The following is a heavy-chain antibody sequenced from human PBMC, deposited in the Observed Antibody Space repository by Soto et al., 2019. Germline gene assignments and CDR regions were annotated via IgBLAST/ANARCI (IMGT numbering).Heavy chain of an antibody. Sequence: QLQLQESGPRLVKPSETLSLTCTVSGGSISSSSYYWGWICQPPGKGLEWIGSIYYSGSTYYNPSLKSRVTISVDTSKNQFSLKLSSVTAADTALYYCASSGYYDYWGQGTLVTVSS. CDR1: GGSISSSSYY. J-gene: IGHJ4*02. D-gene: IGHD3-22*01. CDR2: IYYSGST. CDR3: ASSGYYDY. V-gene: IGHV4-39*01.